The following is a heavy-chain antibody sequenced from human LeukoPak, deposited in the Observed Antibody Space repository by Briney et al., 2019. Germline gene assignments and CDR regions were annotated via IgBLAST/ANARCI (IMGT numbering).Heavy chain of an antibody. CDR1: GFTFSSYG. CDR3: AKDLAVYGDYEGGYGMDV. D-gene: IGHD4-17*01. J-gene: IGHJ6*04. CDR2: ISYDGSNK. V-gene: IGHV3-30*18. Sequence: PGGSLRLSCAASGFTFSSYGMHWVRQAPGKGLEWVAVISYDGSNKYYADSVKGRFTISRDNSKNTLYPQMNSLRAEDTAVYYCAKDLAVYGDYEGGYGMDVWGKGTTVTVSS.